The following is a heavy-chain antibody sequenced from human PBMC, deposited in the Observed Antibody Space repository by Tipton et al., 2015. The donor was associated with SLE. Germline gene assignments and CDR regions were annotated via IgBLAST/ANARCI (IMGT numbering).Heavy chain of an antibody. CDR3: ARISTGGGQIYYYYMDV. CDR2: IYSSGSS. D-gene: IGHD2-2*01. V-gene: IGHV4-59*01. CDR1: GGSIRSYY. J-gene: IGHJ6*03. Sequence: TLSLTCTVSGGSIRSYYWSWIRQPPGKGLESIGYIYSSGSSNYNPSLKSRVTISVDTSKNQFSLKLSSVTAADTAVYYCARISTGGGQIYYYYMDVWGKGTTVTVSS.